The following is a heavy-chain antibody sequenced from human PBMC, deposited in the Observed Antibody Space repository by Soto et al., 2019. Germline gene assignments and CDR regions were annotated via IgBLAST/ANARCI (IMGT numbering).Heavy chain of an antibody. V-gene: IGHV3-72*01. J-gene: IGHJ4*02. Sequence: GRSLRLSCAASGFTLGEADMACALLSSGKGLEWVGRTRNKGNRYITEYAASVKGRFTISRDDSKNSLYLQMNSLETDETAVYYCAPLSGSSQTYFDFWGQGT. CDR1: GFTLGEAD. CDR3: APLSGSSQTYFDF. D-gene: IGHD3-10*01. CDR2: TRNKGNRYIT.